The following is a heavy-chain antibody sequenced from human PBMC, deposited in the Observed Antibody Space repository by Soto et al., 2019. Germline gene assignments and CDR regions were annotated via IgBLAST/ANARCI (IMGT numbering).Heavy chain of an antibody. CDR2: MFYSGAT. V-gene: IGHV4-39*01. Sequence: PSETLSLTCTVPGGSISDISYCWGWIRQPPGKGLQWIGCMFYSGATYYNPSLKNRVTLSVDTSNNEFSLKLVSVTAPDTAGYYCARHKSGSDWLDPWGQGTLVTVSS. CDR1: GGSISDISYC. CDR3: ARHKSGSDWLDP. D-gene: IGHD2-15*01. J-gene: IGHJ5*02.